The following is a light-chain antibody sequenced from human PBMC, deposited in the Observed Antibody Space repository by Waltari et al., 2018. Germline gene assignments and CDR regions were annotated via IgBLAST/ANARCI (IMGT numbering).Light chain of an antibody. J-gene: IGKJ1*01. CDR3: QQYLSTPPT. CDR2: WAS. CDR1: QSVLYSSNNKNY. Sequence: DIVMTQSPDSLAVSLGERATINCKSSQSVLYSSNNKNYLAWYQQKPGQPPKLLIYWASTRESGVPDRFRGSGSGTDFTLTISSLQAEDVAVYYCQQYLSTPPTFGQGP. V-gene: IGKV4-1*01.